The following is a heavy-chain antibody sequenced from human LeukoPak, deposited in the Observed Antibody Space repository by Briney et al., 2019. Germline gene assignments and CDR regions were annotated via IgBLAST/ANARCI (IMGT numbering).Heavy chain of an antibody. CDR1: GVSLSSHG. CDR2: TWSDGRSE. CDR3: ARDRGNDYFDS. J-gene: IGHJ4*02. Sequence: GWSLRLSCVVSGVSLSSHGMHWVRQAPGKGLEWLTFTWSDGRSEYYADSVKGRFTVSRDNSKNTVYLQINSLRVEDTAVYYCARDRGNDYFDSWGQGTLVTVSS. V-gene: IGHV3-33*01.